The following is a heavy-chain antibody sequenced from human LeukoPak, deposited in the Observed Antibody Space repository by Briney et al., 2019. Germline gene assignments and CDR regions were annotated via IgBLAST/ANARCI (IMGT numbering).Heavy chain of an antibody. CDR1: GFTFSSYG. V-gene: IGHV3-30*18. CDR3: AKEYYYDSSGYALEYFDY. CDR2: ISYDGSNK. J-gene: IGHJ4*02. Sequence: GGSLRLSCAASGFTFSSYGMHWVRQAPGKGLEWVAVISYDGSNKYYADSVKGRFTISRDNSKNTLYLQMNSLRAEDTAVYYCAKEYYYDSSGYALEYFDYWAREPWSPSPQ. D-gene: IGHD3-22*01.